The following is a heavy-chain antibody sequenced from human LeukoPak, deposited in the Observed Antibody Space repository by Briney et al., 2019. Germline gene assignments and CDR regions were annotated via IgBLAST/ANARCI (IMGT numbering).Heavy chain of an antibody. CDR1: GGTFSSYA. Sequence: GASVKVSCKASGGTFSSYAISWVRQAPGQGLEWMGGIIPIFGTANYAQKFQGRVTITADKSTSTAYMELSRLRSDDTAVYYCARGLGASSGYFWGSPESDAFDIWGQGTMVTVSS. V-gene: IGHV1-69*06. J-gene: IGHJ3*02. D-gene: IGHD3-22*01. CDR3: ARGLGASSGYFWGSPESDAFDI. CDR2: IIPIFGTA.